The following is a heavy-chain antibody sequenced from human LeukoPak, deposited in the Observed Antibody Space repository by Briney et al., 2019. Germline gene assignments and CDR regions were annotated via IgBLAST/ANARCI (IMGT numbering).Heavy chain of an antibody. CDR2: ISSDGNTK. CDR3: VKRRTYKLNDATDL. V-gene: IGHV3-30*18. CDR1: GFTLSSHW. Sequence: GGSLRLSCAASGFTLSSHWMHWVRQAPGKGLEWVAVISSDGNTKHYADSLKGRFTISRDNSKSALYLQMNALRGDDTAIYHCVKRRTYKLNDATDLWGQGTLVTVSS. J-gene: IGHJ5*02. D-gene: IGHD1-14*01.